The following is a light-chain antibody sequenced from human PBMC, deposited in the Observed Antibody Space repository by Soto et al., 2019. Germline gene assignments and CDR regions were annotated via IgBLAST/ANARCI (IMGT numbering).Light chain of an antibody. Sequence: EIVLTQSPGTLSLSPGERATLSCRASQSVSSSYLAWHQQKPGQAPRLLIYNASSRATGIPDRFSGSGSGTDFTLTISRLEPEDFAVYYCQQYGNSRGTFGQGTKVDIK. CDR2: NAS. J-gene: IGKJ1*01. CDR1: QSVSSSY. V-gene: IGKV3-20*01. CDR3: QQYGNSRGT.